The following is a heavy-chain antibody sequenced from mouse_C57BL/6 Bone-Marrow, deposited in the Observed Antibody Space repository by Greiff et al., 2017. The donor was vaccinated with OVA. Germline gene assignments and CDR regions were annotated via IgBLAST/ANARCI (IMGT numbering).Heavy chain of an antibody. CDR2: ISDGGSYT. CDR1: GFTFSSYA. D-gene: IGHD4-1*01. J-gene: IGHJ3*01. Sequence: EVNLVESGGGLVKPGGSLKLSCAASGFTFSSYAMSWVRQTPEKRLEWVATISDGGSYTYYTDNVKGRFTISRDNAKNNLYLQMSHLKTEDTAMYYCAKLTGNAYWGKGTLVTVSA. CDR3: AKLTGNAY. V-gene: IGHV5-4*03.